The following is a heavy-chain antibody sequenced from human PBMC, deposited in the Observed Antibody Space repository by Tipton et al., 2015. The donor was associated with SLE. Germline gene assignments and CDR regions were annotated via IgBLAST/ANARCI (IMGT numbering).Heavy chain of an antibody. CDR2: INHSGST. Sequence: TLSLTCAVYGGSFSGYYWSWIRQPPGKGLEWIGEINHSGSTNYNPSLKSRVTISIDTSKNQFSLKLSSVTAADTAVYYCARHGYGGYWGQGTLVTVSS. CDR3: ARHGYGGY. CDR1: GGSFSGYY. D-gene: IGHD3-16*01. V-gene: IGHV4-34*01. J-gene: IGHJ4*02.